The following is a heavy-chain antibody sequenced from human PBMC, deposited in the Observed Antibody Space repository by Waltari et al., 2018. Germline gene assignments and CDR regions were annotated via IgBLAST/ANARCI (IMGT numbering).Heavy chain of an antibody. J-gene: IGHJ4*02. CDR1: VSGFTLNSYT. CDR3: AKEYGIHGNYDY. CDR2: ISGSGDEI. D-gene: IGHD1-20*01. Sequence: LRLSCVASVSGFTLNSYTMAWVRQAPGKGLEWVSSISGSGDEIKDVDSVKGRFTVSRDNFKNTVYLQMTRLRAEDTAVYYCAKEYGIHGNYDYWGQGTLVSVSS. V-gene: IGHV3-23*01.